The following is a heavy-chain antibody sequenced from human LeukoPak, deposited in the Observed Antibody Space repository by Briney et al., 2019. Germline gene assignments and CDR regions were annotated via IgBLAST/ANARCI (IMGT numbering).Heavy chain of an antibody. V-gene: IGHV4-59*12. J-gene: IGHJ4*02. CDR3: ARCDSSGYYYPYYFDY. CDR1: GGSISSYY. Sequence: PSETLSLTCTVSGGSISSYYWSWIRQPPGKGLEWIGYIYYSGSTNYNPSLKSRVTISVDTSKNQFSLKLSSVTAADTAVYYCARCDSSGYYYPYYFDYWGQGTLVTVSS. D-gene: IGHD3-22*01. CDR2: IYYSGST.